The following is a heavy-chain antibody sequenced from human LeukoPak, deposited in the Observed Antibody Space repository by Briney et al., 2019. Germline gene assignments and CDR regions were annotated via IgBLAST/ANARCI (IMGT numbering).Heavy chain of an antibody. CDR2: IHYGGARS. D-gene: IGHD3-10*01. V-gene: IGHV3-30*02. CDR3: AKAIWVAATSSWFCLDY. Sequence: GGSLRLSCAAPGFTFSGYGMHWVRQAPGKGLEWVAFIHYGGARSYYADSVKGRFTISRDNSRNTLYLQMNSLRPEDTAVYYCAKAIWVAATSSWFCLDYWGQGTLVTVSS. J-gene: IGHJ4*02. CDR1: GFTFSGYG.